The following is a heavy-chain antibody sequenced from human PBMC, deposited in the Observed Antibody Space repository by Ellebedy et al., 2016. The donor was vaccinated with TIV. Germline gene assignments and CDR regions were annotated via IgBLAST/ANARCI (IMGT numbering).Heavy chain of an antibody. V-gene: IGHV5-51*01. Sequence: GESLKISCKGSGYSFTSYWIGWVRQMPGKGLEWMGIIYPGDSDTRYSPSFQGQVTISADKSISTAYLQWSSLKASDTAMYYCARFGPNDYGDYASFDYWGQGTLVTVSS. CDR2: IYPGDSDT. CDR1: GYSFTSYW. CDR3: ARFGPNDYGDYASFDY. J-gene: IGHJ4*02. D-gene: IGHD4-17*01.